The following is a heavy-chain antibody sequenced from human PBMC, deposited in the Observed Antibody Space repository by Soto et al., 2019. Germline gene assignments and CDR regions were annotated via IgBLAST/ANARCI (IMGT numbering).Heavy chain of an antibody. D-gene: IGHD2-8*01. Sequence: ASVKVSCKASGYTFTSYYMHWVRQAPGQGLEWMGIINPSGGSTSYAQKFQGRVTMTRDTSTSTVYMELSSLRSEDTAVYYCARDRCTNGVCLRLFDYWGQGTLVTVSS. CDR2: INPSGGST. J-gene: IGHJ4*02. V-gene: IGHV1-46*01. CDR3: ARDRCTNGVCLRLFDY. CDR1: GYTFTSYY.